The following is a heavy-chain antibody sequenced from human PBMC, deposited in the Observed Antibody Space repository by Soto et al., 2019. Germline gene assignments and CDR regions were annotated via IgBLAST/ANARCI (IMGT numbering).Heavy chain of an antibody. Sequence: EVQLVESGGGLVQPGGSLRLSCEASGFTFRNYDMHLVRQGTGKGLEWFSGISAAGDPDYADSVEGRFTISRENAQNSFLLKMNSRRVGDTAVYYCARTDRDFYGLDVWGQGTTVIVSS. V-gene: IGHV3-13*05. CDR2: ISAAGDP. CDR3: ARTDRDFYGLDV. CDR1: GFTFRNYD. J-gene: IGHJ6*02.